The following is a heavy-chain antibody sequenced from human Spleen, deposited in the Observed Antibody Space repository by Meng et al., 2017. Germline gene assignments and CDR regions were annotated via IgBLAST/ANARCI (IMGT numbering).Heavy chain of an antibody. V-gene: IGHV4-34*01. CDR3: ARGPTTMAHDFDY. Sequence: VQLTVWGAGLLKPSETPSLTCVVSGGSFSDYYWSWIRQPSGKGLEWIGEINHSGSTNYNPSLESRATISVDTSQNNLSLKLSSVTAADSAVYYCARGPTTMAHDFDYWGQGTLVTVSS. D-gene: IGHD4-11*01. J-gene: IGHJ4*02. CDR2: INHSGST. CDR1: GGSFSDYY.